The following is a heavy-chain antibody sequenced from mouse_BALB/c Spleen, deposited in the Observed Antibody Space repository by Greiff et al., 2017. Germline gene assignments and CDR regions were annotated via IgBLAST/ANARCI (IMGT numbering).Heavy chain of an antibody. V-gene: IGHV5-4*02. CDR1: GFTFSDYY. D-gene: IGHD2-4*01. J-gene: IGHJ4*01. Sequence: EVKLVESGGGLVKPGGSLKLSCAASGFTFSDYYMYWVRQTPEKRLEWVATISDGGSYTYYPDSVKGRFTISRDNAKNNLYLQMSSLKSEDTAMYYCARGGYDYLYAMDYWGQGTSVTVSS. CDR3: ARGGYDYLYAMDY. CDR2: ISDGGSYT.